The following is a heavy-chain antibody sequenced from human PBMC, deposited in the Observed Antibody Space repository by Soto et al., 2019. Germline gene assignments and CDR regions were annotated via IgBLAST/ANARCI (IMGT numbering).Heavy chain of an antibody. D-gene: IGHD3-10*01. J-gene: IGHJ4*02. Sequence: QVQLVESGGGVVQPGRSLRLSCAASGFTFSSYGMHWVRQAPGEGLEWVAVIWYDGSNKYYADSVKGRFTISRDNSKNTLYLQMNSLRAEDTAVYYCARHSMVRGVIIPFDYWGQGTLVTVSS. CDR1: GFTFSSYG. CDR3: ARHSMVRGVIIPFDY. V-gene: IGHV3-33*01. CDR2: IWYDGSNK.